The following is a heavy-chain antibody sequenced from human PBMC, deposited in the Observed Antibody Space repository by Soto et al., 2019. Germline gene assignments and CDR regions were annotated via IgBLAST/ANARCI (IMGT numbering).Heavy chain of an antibody. Sequence: QVQLQESGPGLVKPSETLSLTCTVSGGSISGYYWSWIRQPPGKGLEWIAYIYSSGDTKYNPSLKSRVTMSVDTSKNQFSLKLSSVTAADTAVYYCARHELGYCSGGSCPYYFDYWGQGTLVTVSS. CDR1: GGSISGYY. CDR3: ARHELGYCSGGSCPYYFDY. CDR2: IYSSGDT. V-gene: IGHV4-59*08. D-gene: IGHD2-15*01. J-gene: IGHJ4*02.